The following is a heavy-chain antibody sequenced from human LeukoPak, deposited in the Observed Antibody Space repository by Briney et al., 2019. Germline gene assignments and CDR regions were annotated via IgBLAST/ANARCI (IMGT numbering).Heavy chain of an antibody. D-gene: IGHD4-17*01. V-gene: IGHV4-59*06. Sequence: SETLSLTCTVSGGSISTYYWSWIRQPPGKGLEWIGYIYYSGSTYYNPSLKSRVTISVDTSKNQFSLKLSSVTAADTAVYYCASAYGDYPSWGQGTLVTVYS. CDR3: ASAYGDYPS. CDR2: IYYSGST. J-gene: IGHJ5*02. CDR1: GGSISTYY.